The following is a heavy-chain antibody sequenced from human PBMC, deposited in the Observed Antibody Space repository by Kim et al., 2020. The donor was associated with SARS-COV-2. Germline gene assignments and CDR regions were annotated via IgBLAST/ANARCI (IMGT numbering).Heavy chain of an antibody. V-gene: IGHV3-30*04. CDR1: GFTFSSYA. CDR3: ARGAPGYCSGGSCFYGMDV. J-gene: IGHJ6*02. Sequence: PGGSLRLSCAASGFTFSSYAMHWVRQAPGKGLEWVAVISYDGSNKYYADSVKGRFTISRDNSKNTLYLQMNSLRAEDTAVYYCARGAPGYCSGGSCFYGMDVWGQGTTVTVSS. D-gene: IGHD2-15*01. CDR2: ISYDGSNK.